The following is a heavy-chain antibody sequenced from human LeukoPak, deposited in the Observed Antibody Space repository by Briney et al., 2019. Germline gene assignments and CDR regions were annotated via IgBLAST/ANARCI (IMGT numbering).Heavy chain of an antibody. CDR1: GFTFSSYW. V-gene: IGHV3-7*01. CDR3: ARPPRPGYYDSSGHDASDI. D-gene: IGHD3-22*01. CDR2: IKQGGSEK. J-gene: IGHJ3*02. Sequence: PGGSLRLSCAASGFTFSSYWMSWLRQAPGKGLEWVANIKQGGSEKYYVDSVKGRFTISRDNAKNSLYLQMNSLRAEDTAVYYCARPPRPGYYDSSGHDASDIWGQGTMVTVSS.